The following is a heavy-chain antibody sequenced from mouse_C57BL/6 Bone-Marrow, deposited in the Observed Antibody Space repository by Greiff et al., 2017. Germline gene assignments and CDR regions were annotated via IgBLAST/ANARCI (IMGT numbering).Heavy chain of an antibody. CDR2: ISSGGDYI. Sequence: DVKLVESGEGLVKPGGSLKLSCAASGFTFSSYAMSWVRQTPEKRLEWVAYISSGGDYIYYADTVKGQFTISRDNARNTLYLQMSSLKSEDTAMYYCTRERDYYGSSYVDYWGQGTSVTVSS. CDR1: GFTFSSYA. CDR3: TRERDYYGSSYVDY. V-gene: IGHV5-9-1*02. D-gene: IGHD1-1*01. J-gene: IGHJ4*01.